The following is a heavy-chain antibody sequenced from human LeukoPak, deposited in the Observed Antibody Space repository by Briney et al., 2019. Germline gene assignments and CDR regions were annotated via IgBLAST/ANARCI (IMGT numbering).Heavy chain of an antibody. CDR2: IWYDGSNK. CDR3: ARDNEGIVVVPAAFDY. CDR1: GFTFSSYW. V-gene: IGHV3-33*08. D-gene: IGHD2-2*01. J-gene: IGHJ4*02. Sequence: GGSLRLSCAASGFTFSSYWMSWVRQAPGKGLEWVAVIWYDGSNKYYADSVKGRFTISRDNSKNTLYLQMNSLRAEDTAVYYCARDNEGIVVVPAAFDYWGQGTLVTVSS.